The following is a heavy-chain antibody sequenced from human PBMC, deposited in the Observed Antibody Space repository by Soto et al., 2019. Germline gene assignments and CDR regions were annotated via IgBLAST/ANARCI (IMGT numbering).Heavy chain of an antibody. Sequence: SETLSLTCAVYGGSFSGYYWSWIRQPPGKGLEWIGEINHSGSTNYNPSLKSRVTISVDTSKNQFSLKLSSVTAADTAVYYCARHVIEMAPFGYWGQGTLVTVSS. V-gene: IGHV4-34*01. J-gene: IGHJ4*02. CDR1: GGSFSGYY. CDR3: ARHVIEMAPFGY. CDR2: INHSGST.